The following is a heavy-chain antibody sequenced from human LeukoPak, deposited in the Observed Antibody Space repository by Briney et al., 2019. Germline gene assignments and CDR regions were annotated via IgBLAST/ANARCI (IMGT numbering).Heavy chain of an antibody. CDR1: GFTFSDYY. V-gene: IGHV3-11*04. J-gene: IGHJ6*03. Sequence: GGALRLSCAASGFTFSDYYMSWVRQAPGKGVEWVSYISSSGSTIYYADSVKGGVTIYRDNAKNSLYMQMNGLRAEERAVYYCARAVYYYGSGSYGAIYYYYYMDVWGKGTTVTISS. CDR2: ISSSGSTI. CDR3: ARAVYYYGSGSYGAIYYYYYMDV. D-gene: IGHD3-10*01.